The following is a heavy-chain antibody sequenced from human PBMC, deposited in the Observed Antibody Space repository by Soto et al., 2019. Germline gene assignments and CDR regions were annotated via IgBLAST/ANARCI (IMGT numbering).Heavy chain of an antibody. CDR1: GGSISSGGYS. D-gene: IGHD6-19*01. J-gene: IGHJ4*02. CDR3: AAGAGQPRYY. V-gene: IGHV4-30-2*01. Sequence: QLQLQESGSGLVKPSQTLSLTCAVSGGSISSGGYSWSWIRQPPGKGLEWIGDIYHSGSTSYNPSLKRRVNISVDRSKNQFSLKLSSVTAADTAVYYCAAGAGQPRYYWGQGTLVTVAS. CDR2: IYHSGST.